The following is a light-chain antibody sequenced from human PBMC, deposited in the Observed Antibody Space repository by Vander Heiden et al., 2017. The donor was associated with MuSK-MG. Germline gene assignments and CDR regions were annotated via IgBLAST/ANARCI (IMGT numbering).Light chain of an antibody. J-gene: IGKJ1*01. V-gene: IGKV1-39*01. CDR1: QSISSY. CDR3: QQRDSTPVT. CDR2: AAS. Sequence: DIQMTQSPSSLSASVGDRVTITCRASQSISSYLNWYQQKPGKAPKLLIYAASSLQSGVPTRFSGSGSGTDFTLTISSLQPEEFATYYCQQRDSTPVTFGQGTKVEIK.